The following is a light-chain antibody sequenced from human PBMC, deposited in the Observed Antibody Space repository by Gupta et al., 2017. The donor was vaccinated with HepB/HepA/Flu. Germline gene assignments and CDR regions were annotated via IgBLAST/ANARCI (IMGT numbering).Light chain of an antibody. CDR1: SSDVGGFDY. CDR3: SSYAGSNTYV. Sequence: SASGSPGQSVTISCTGSSSDVGGFDYVSWYQQHPGKAPKLIIYGVSKRPSGVPDRFSGSKSDNTASLTVSGLQDEDEADYYCSSYAGSNTYVFGTGTKLTVL. V-gene: IGLV2-8*01. CDR2: GVS. J-gene: IGLJ1*01.